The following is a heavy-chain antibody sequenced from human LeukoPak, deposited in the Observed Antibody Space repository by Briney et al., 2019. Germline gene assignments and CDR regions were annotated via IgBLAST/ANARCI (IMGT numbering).Heavy chain of an antibody. CDR1: GYTFTSYG. CDR2: ISAYNGNT. V-gene: IGHV1-18*01. J-gene: IGHJ4*02. CDR3: ARRGAEYDFWSGYYESGIFDY. Sequence: ASVKVSCKASGYTFTSYGISWVRQAPGQGLEWMGWISAYNGNTNYAQKLQGRVTMTTDTSTSTAYMELRSLRSDDTAVYYCARRGAEYDFWSGYYESGIFDYWGQGTLVTVSS. D-gene: IGHD3-3*01.